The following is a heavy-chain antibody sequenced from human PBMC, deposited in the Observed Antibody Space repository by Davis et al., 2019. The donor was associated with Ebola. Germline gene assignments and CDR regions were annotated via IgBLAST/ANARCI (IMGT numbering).Heavy chain of an antibody. D-gene: IGHD3-3*01. CDR1: GFIFRNYA. J-gene: IGHJ4*02. CDR2: VSHSERER. Sequence: PGGSLRPSCAASGFIFRNYAMHWVRQAPGKGLEWVAVVSHSERERFYADSVKGRFTISRDNSENTLYLQMNSLTADDTSVYYCARAGLDEVLEYWGQGTPVTVSS. V-gene: IGHV3-30*04. CDR3: ARAGLDEVLEY.